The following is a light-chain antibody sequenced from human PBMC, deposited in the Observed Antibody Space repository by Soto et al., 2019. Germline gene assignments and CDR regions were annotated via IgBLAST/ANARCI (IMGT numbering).Light chain of an antibody. J-gene: IGKJ1*01. CDR1: QTINRW. V-gene: IGKV1-5*03. CDR3: QHWS. CDR2: KAS. Sequence: DIQMTQSPSTLSASVGDRVTITCRASQTINRWLAWYQQKPGEVPKLLSYKASVLESGVPSRFSGSGSGTEFTLTISRLQPEDVATYYCQHWSFGQGTKVDNK.